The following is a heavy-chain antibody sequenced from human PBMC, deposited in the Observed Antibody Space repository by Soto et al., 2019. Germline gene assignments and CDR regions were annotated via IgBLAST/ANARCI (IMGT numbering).Heavy chain of an antibody. J-gene: IGHJ4*02. CDR1: GGSFSSYA. V-gene: IGHV1-69*12. Sequence: QVQLVQSGAEVKKPGSSVKVSCKASGGSFSSYAISWVRQAPGQGLEWRGGIIPIFGTANYAQKFQCRVTINADESTRTAYMELSGLRSEDTAVYYCARGGQRFLEQYYFDYWGQGTLVTVSS. D-gene: IGHD3-3*01. CDR2: IIPIFGTA. CDR3: ARGGQRFLEQYYFDY.